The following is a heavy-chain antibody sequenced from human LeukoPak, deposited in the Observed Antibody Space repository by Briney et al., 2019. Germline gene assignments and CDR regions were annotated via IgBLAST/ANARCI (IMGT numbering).Heavy chain of an antibody. Sequence: PGGSLRLSCVASGFSFGSYWMHWVRQDPGKGLMWVARISSDGSDTKYGDSVEGRFTISRDNGKNTLYLQMNSLGAEDTAVYYCARDQTQLGPTTVDHWGQGIQVTVSS. CDR1: GFSFGSYW. D-gene: IGHD1-1*01. V-gene: IGHV3-74*01. CDR3: ARDQTQLGPTTVDH. J-gene: IGHJ4*02. CDR2: ISSDGSDT.